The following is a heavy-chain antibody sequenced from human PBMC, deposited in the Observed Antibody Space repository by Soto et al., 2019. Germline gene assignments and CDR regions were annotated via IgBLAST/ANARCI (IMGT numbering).Heavy chain of an antibody. CDR3: AKDIGIAVARSYFDY. J-gene: IGHJ4*02. Sequence: GALRLSCAASGFTFDDYTMHWVRQAPGKGLEWVSLISWDGGSTYYADSVKGRFTISRDNSKNSLYLQMNSLRTEDTALYYCAKDIGIAVARSYFDYWGQGTLVTVSS. CDR1: GFTFDDYT. CDR2: ISWDGGST. V-gene: IGHV3-43*01. D-gene: IGHD6-19*01.